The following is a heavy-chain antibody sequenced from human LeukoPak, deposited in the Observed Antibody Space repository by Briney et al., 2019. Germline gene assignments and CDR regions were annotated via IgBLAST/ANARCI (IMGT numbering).Heavy chain of an antibody. Sequence: ASLKVSCKASGYTFTGYYMHWVRQAPGQGLEWMGWINPNSGCTNYAQKFQGRVTMARDTSISTAYMELSRLRADDTAVYYCARDALGATGRRPSDYCGQGNLVTVSS. V-gene: IGHV1-2*02. CDR2: INPNSGCT. D-gene: IGHD1-26*01. CDR1: GYTFTGYY. CDR3: ARDALGATGRRPSDY. J-gene: IGHJ4*02.